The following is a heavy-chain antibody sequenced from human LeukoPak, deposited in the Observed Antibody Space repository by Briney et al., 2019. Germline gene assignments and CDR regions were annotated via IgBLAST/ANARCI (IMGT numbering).Heavy chain of an antibody. CDR3: ARADDYGDYGQDAFDI. Sequence: ASVKVSCKASGYTFTGYHMHWVRQAPGQGLEWVGRIDPNSGDTNYAQKFQGRVAMTRDTSIATAFMDLTRLRSDDTAVYYCARADDYGDYGQDAFDIWGQGTMVTVSS. V-gene: IGHV1-2*06. CDR1: GYTFTGYH. D-gene: IGHD4-17*01. J-gene: IGHJ3*02. CDR2: IDPNSGDT.